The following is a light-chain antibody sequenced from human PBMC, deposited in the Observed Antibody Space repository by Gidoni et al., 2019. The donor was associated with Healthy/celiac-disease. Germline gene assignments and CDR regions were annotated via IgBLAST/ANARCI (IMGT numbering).Light chain of an antibody. CDR3: GTWDRSLAVVV. J-gene: IGLJ3*02. CDR2: DNN. V-gene: IGLV1-51*01. CDR1: SSNIGTNY. Sequence: SVLTQPPSVSSAPGQKVTISCSGGSSNIGTNYLSWYQQLPGTAPKLLMYDNNKRRSGIPDRFSGSRSGTSATLGSTGLQTGDEADYYCGTWDRSLAVVVLGGGTKLTVL.